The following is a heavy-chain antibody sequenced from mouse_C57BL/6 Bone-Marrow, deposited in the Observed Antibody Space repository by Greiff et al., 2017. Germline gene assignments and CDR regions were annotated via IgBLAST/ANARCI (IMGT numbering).Heavy chain of an antibody. J-gene: IGHJ2*01. CDR2: IDPETGGT. Sequence: QVQLQQSGAELVRPGASVTLSCKASGYTFTDYEMHWVKQTPVHGLEWIGAIDPETGGTAYNQKFKGKAILTADKSSSTAYMELRILTSEDSAVYYCTGVGFDYWGQGTTLTVAS. V-gene: IGHV1-15*01. CDR3: TGVGFDY. CDR1: GYTFTDYE.